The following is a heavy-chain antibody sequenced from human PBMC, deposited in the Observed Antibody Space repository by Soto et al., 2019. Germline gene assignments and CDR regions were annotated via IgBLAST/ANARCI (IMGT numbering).Heavy chain of an antibody. CDR2: ISYDGSNK. Sequence: GGSLRLSCAASGFTFSSYAMHWVRQAPGKGLEWVAVISYDGSNKYYADSVKGRFTISRDNSKNTLYLQMNSLRAEDTAVYYCARDQPGGHSGSYGTFDYWGQGTLVTVSS. J-gene: IGHJ4*02. V-gene: IGHV3-30-3*01. CDR1: GFTFSSYA. CDR3: ARDQPGGHSGSYGTFDY. D-gene: IGHD1-26*01.